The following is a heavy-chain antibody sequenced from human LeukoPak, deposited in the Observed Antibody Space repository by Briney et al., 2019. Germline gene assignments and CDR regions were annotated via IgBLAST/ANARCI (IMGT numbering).Heavy chain of an antibody. CDR3: ARFRTTQTPVFL. Sequence: KSSETLSLTCTVSGGSISSYYRSWIRQPPGKGLEWIGYIYYSGSTNYNPSLKSRVTISVDTSKNQFSLKLSSVTAADTAVYYCARFRTTQTPVFLWGQGTMVTVSS. CDR2: IYYSGST. J-gene: IGHJ3*01. CDR1: GGSISSYY. D-gene: IGHD2-15*01. V-gene: IGHV4-59*01.